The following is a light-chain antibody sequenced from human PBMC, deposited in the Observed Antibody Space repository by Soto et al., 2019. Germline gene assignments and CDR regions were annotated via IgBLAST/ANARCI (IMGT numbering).Light chain of an antibody. CDR2: DAS. CDR1: QSVGSY. Sequence: EIVMTQSPATLSVSPGERATLSCRASQSVGSYLAWYQQKPGQAPRFLIYDASNRATGIPARFSGSGSGTDFTLTISSLEPEDFAVYYCQQRSNWPITFGQGTRLEIK. V-gene: IGKV3-11*01. CDR3: QQRSNWPIT. J-gene: IGKJ5*01.